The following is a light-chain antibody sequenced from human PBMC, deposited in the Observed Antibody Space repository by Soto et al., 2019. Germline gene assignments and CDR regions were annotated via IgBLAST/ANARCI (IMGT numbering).Light chain of an antibody. J-gene: IGKJ2*01. Sequence: EIVLTQSPGTLPLSPGERATLSCRASQSVSSNYLVWYQQKPGQAPRPLIYGASSRATGIPDRFSGSGSGXDFTLXISRXEPEDFAVYXCQQXANSPFTFGQGTKLEIK. CDR2: GAS. CDR1: QSVSSNY. CDR3: QQXANSPFT. V-gene: IGKV3-20*01.